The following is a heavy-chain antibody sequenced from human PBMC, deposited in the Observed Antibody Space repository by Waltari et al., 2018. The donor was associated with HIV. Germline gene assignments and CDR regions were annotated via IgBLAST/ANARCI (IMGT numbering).Heavy chain of an antibody. V-gene: IGHV1-3*01. CDR3: ARDVDRGRGNWFDP. CDR1: EYTFTMYA. J-gene: IGHJ5*02. Sequence: QVQLVQSGAEVKKPGASVKVSCKASEYTFTMYAMHWLRQAPGQGFEWMGWINPDKGNTKYSQRFQDRVTITRDTSASTVYMDLMTLRSEDTAVYYCARDVDRGRGNWFDPWGQGTLVTVSS. CDR2: INPDKGNT. D-gene: IGHD3-10*01.